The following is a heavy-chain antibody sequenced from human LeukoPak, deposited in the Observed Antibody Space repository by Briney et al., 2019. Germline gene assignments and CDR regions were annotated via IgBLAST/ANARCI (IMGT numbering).Heavy chain of an antibody. J-gene: IGHJ4*02. CDR3: ARRPDYGDY. Sequence: GGSLRLSCAASGFTFSSFGMHWVRQAPGQGLEWMGWIGPNTGNTNYAQKFQGRVTMTRDTSLSTVYMELSSLRSDDTAVYYCARRPDYGDYWGQGTLVTVSS. V-gene: IGHV1-2*02. CDR1: GFTFSSFG. CDR2: IGPNTGNT.